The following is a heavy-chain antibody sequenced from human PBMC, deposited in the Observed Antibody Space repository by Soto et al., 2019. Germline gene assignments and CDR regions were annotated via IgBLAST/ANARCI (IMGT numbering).Heavy chain of an antibody. J-gene: IGHJ4*02. Sequence: LSLTFTVSVGSISSSSYYWGWIRQPPGKVLEWIGSIYYSGSTYYNPSLKSRVTISVDTSKNQFSLKLSSVTAADTAVYYCARRRTESYYDSSGYYFDYWGQGTLVTVSS. V-gene: IGHV4-39*01. CDR1: VGSISSSSYY. CDR2: IYYSGST. CDR3: ARRRTESYYDSSGYYFDY. D-gene: IGHD3-22*01.